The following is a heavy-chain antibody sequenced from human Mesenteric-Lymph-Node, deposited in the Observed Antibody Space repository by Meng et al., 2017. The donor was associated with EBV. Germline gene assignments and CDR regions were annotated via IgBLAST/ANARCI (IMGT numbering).Heavy chain of an antibody. Sequence: QGQRQDSGPGLGKPSETRAPTCPVSGGSVNSGSYYWSWIRQPPGKGLQWIGYIFSSGSTNYNPSFKSRVTISVDMSKNHFSLRLTSVTPADTAVYYCARGYGSGSYRYFDYWGQGTLVTVSS. V-gene: IGHV4-61*03. CDR2: IFSSGST. CDR1: GGSVNSGSYY. D-gene: IGHD3-10*01. J-gene: IGHJ4*02. CDR3: ARGYGSGSYRYFDY.